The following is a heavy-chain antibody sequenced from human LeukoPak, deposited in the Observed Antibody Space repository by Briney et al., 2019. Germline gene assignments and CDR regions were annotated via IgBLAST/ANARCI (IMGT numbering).Heavy chain of an antibody. CDR1: GGSISNSY. V-gene: IGHV4-59*08. D-gene: IGHD1-26*01. CDR3: ARHRSDGTYPLDY. CDR2: IYSSGST. J-gene: IGHJ4*02. Sequence: SETLSLTCTVPGGSISNSYWSWVRQPPGKGLEWIGHIYSSGSTTYSPSLKSRVTMSVDTSKNQFSLKLTSVTAADPAVYYCARHRSDGTYPLDYWGQGALVTVSS.